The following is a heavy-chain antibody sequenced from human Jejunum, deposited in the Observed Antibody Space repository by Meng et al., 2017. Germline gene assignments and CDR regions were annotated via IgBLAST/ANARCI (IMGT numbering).Heavy chain of an antibody. CDR2: AST. V-gene: IGHV4-61*08. CDR1: VGSVSLAGYQ. Sequence: QIHLQEAGPGRVVPSETPSFTCTVSVGSVSLAGYQWGWIRQPPGKGLEWIGYASTNYNPSLKSRVTISLDTSRNQFSLSLSSVTAADTAVYYCARDHMGSLDYWGQGILVTVSS. CDR3: ARDHMGSLDY. D-gene: IGHD1-26*01. J-gene: IGHJ4*02.